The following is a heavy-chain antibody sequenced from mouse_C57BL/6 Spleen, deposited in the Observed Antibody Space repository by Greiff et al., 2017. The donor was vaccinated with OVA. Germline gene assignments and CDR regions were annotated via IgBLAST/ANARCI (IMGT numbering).Heavy chain of an antibody. Sequence: EVQLQQSGPELVKPGASVKISCKASGYTFTDYYMNWVKQSHGKSLEWIGDINPNNGGTSYNQKFKGKATLTVDKSSSTAYMELRSLTSEDSAVYYCARSYYSNYWFDYWGQGTTLTVSS. J-gene: IGHJ2*01. CDR1: GYTFTDYY. CDR2: INPNNGGT. D-gene: IGHD2-5*01. CDR3: ARSYYSNYWFDY. V-gene: IGHV1-26*01.